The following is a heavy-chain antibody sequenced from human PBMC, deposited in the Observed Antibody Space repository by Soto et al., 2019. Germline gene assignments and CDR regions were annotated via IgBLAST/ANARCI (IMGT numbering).Heavy chain of an antibody. CDR1: GGSISSYY. CDR2: IYYSGST. V-gene: IGHV4-59*01. D-gene: IGHD3-10*01. J-gene: IGHJ5*02. Sequence: SETLSLTCTVSGGSISSYYWSWIRQPPGKGLEWIGYIYYSGSTNYNPSLKSRVTISVDTSKNQFSLKLSSVTAADTAVYYCARDLVDYYGSGRNNWFDPWGQGTLVTVSS. CDR3: ARDLVDYYGSGRNNWFDP.